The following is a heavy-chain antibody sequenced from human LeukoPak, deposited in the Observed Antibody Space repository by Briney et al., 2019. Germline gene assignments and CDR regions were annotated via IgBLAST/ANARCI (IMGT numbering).Heavy chain of an antibody. Sequence: SETLSLTCAVYGGSFSGYYWSWIRQPPGKGLEWIGEINHSGSTNYNPSLKSRVTISVDTSKNQFSLKLSSVTAADTAVCYCARGLSKEWLRLWGYYYYYYGMDVWGQGTTVTVSS. D-gene: IGHD5-12*01. CDR1: GGSFSGYY. CDR2: INHSGST. V-gene: IGHV4-34*01. CDR3: ARGLSKEWLRLWGYYYYYYGMDV. J-gene: IGHJ6*02.